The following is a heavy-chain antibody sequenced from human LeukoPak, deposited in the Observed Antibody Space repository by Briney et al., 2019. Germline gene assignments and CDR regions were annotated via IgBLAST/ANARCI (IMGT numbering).Heavy chain of an antibody. CDR1: GFTFSSYS. D-gene: IGHD3-3*01. CDR2: ISSSSSYI. CDR3: ARAIFGVVIINYYYYMDV. Sequence: GGSLRLSCAASGFTFSSYSMNWVRQAPGKGLEWVSSISSSSSYIYYADSVKGRFTISRDNAKNSLYLQMNSLRAEDTAVYYCARAIFGVVIINYYYYMDVWGKGTTVTVSS. J-gene: IGHJ6*03. V-gene: IGHV3-21*01.